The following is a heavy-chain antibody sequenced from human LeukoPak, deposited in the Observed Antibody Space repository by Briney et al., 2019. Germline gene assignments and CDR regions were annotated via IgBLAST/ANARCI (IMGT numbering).Heavy chain of an antibody. V-gene: IGHV3-30*18. CDR3: AKEQRVGYSGYEDPLDAFDI. CDR1: GFTFSSYG. D-gene: IGHD5-12*01. CDR2: ISYDGSNK. Sequence: GGSLRLSCAASGFTFSSYGMHWVRQAPGKGLEWVAVISYDGSNKYYADSVKGRFTISRDNSKNTLYLQMNSLRAEDTAVYYCAKEQRVGYSGYEDPLDAFDIWGQGTMVTVSS. J-gene: IGHJ3*02.